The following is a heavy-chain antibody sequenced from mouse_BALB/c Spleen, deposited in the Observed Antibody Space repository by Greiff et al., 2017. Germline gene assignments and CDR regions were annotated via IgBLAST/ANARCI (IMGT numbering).Heavy chain of an antibody. Sequence: EVHLVESGGDLVKPGGSLKLSCAASGFTFSSYGMSWVRQTPDKRLEWVATISSGGSYTYYPDSVKGRFTISRDNAKNTLYLQMSSLKSEDTAMYYCARRDSVYYYGSSLYYFDYWGQGTTLTVSS. CDR2: ISSGGSYT. CDR3: ARRDSVYYYGSSLYYFDY. V-gene: IGHV5-6*01. CDR1: GFTFSSYG. D-gene: IGHD1-1*01. J-gene: IGHJ2*01.